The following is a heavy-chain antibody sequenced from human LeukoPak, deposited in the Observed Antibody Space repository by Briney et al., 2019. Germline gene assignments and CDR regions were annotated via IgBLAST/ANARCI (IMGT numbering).Heavy chain of an antibody. CDR3: ARHMEPLKWCDP. CDR1: GGSLSSNSYY. CDR2: AYYSGST. Sequence: KPSETLSLTYTVSGGSLSSNSYYWGWIRQPPGKGLEWIGSAYYSGSTYHNPSLKSRVPISVDTSRNQFSLKLTSVTAADTAVYYCARHMEPLKWCDPWGQGTLVTVSS. J-gene: IGHJ5*02. V-gene: IGHV4-39*01. D-gene: IGHD1-26*01.